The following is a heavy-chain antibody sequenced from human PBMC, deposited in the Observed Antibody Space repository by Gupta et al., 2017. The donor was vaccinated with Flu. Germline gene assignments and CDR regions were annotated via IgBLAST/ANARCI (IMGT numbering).Heavy chain of an antibody. CDR3: ARDRYCSSTSCYMFDY. Sequence: PGKGLEWVAVIWYDGSNKYYADSVKGRFTISRDNSKNTLYLQMNSLRAEDTAVYYCARDRYCSSTSCYMFDYWGQGTLVTVSS. CDR2: IWYDGSNK. J-gene: IGHJ4*02. D-gene: IGHD2-2*01. V-gene: IGHV3-33*01.